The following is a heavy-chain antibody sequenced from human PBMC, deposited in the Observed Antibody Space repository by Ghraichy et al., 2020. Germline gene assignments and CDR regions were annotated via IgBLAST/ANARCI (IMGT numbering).Heavy chain of an antibody. Sequence: SETLSLTCTVSGGSISSSSYYWGWIRQPPGKGLEWIGSIYYSGSTYYNPSLKSRVTISVDTSKNQFSLKLSSVTAADTAVYYCARPYCSGGSCYWGWFDPWGQGTLVTVSS. V-gene: IGHV4-39*01. CDR3: ARPYCSGGSCYWGWFDP. CDR1: GGSISSSSYY. J-gene: IGHJ5*02. CDR2: IYYSGST. D-gene: IGHD2-15*01.